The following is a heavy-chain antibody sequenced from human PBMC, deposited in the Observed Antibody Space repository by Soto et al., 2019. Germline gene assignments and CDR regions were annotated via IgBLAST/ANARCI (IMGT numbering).Heavy chain of an antibody. CDR1: GGSFSGYY. CDR3: ARGKRTYYDFWSGYTGGWFDP. CDR2: INHSGST. Sequence: QVQLQQWGAGLLKPSETLSLTCAVYGGSFSGYYWSWIRQPPGKGLEWIRAINHSGSTNYNPSLKSRVTISVDTSKNQFSLKLSSVTAADTAVYYCARGKRTYYDFWSGYTGGWFDPWAQGTLVIVSS. D-gene: IGHD3-3*01. J-gene: IGHJ5*02. V-gene: IGHV4-34*01.